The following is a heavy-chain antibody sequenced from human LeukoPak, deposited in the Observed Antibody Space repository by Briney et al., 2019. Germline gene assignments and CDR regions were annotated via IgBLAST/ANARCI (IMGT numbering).Heavy chain of an antibody. CDR1: GGSISSYY. CDR2: IYYSGST. CDR3: ARLDVDTAMPYYYYYGMDV. D-gene: IGHD5-18*01. V-gene: IGHV4-59*08. Sequence: SETLSLTCTVSGGSISSYYWSWIRQPPGKGLEWIGYIYYSGSTNYNPSLKGRVTISVDTSKNQFSLKLSSVTAADTAVYYCARLDVDTAMPYYYYYGMDVWGQGTTVTVSS. J-gene: IGHJ6*02.